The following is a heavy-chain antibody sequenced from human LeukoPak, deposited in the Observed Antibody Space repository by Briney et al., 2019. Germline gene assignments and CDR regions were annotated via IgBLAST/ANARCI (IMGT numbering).Heavy chain of an antibody. CDR3: ARDFDDCSDYRKFDP. CDR2: IDHNSGGT. CDR1: GYTFTGYY. D-gene: IGHD4-11*01. V-gene: IGHV1-2*02. Sequence: GASVKVSCKASGYTFTGYYMHWVRQAPGQGLEWMGWIDHNSGGTNYAQKFQGRVTMTSDTSISTAYMELRRLRSDDTAVYYCARDFDDCSDYRKFDPGGQGNLITVSS. J-gene: IGHJ5*02.